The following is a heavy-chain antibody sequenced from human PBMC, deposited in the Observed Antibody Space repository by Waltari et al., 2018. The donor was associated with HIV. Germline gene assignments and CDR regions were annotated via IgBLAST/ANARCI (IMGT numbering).Heavy chain of an antibody. CDR1: GFTVGGNY. D-gene: IGHD2-21*02. CDR2: IYSGGST. V-gene: IGHV3-66*01. Sequence: EVQLVESGGGLLQPGGSLRLSSAASGFTVGGNYMSWVRQAPGKGLEWVSVIYSGGSTYYADSVKGRFTISRDNSKNTLYLQMNSLRAEDTAVYDCASIAYCGGDCYPRGMDVWGQGTTVTVSS. CDR3: ASIAYCGGDCYPRGMDV. J-gene: IGHJ6*02.